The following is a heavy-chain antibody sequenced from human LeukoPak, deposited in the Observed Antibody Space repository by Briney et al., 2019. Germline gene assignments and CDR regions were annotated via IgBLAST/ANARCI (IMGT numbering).Heavy chain of an antibody. D-gene: IGHD1-14*01. CDR1: GSTFSSND. CDR3: AKNRLNFDC. Sequence: GGSLRLSCAASGSTFSSNDMSWVRQAPGKGLEWVSGIGASGSDTYYADSVKGRFTISRDNLKNTLYLQMNSLRAEDTAVYYCAKNRLNFDCWGQGTLVTVSS. CDR2: IGASGSDT. V-gene: IGHV3-23*01. J-gene: IGHJ4*02.